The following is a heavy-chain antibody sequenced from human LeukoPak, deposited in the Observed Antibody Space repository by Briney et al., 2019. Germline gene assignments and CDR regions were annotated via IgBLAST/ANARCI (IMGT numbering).Heavy chain of an antibody. Sequence: GASVKVSCKASGYTFTSYYMHWVRQAPGQGLEWMGMINPSGGSTSYAQKFQGRVTMTRDMSTSTVYMELSSLRSEDTAVYYCARDYYDSSGYDAFDIWGQGTMVTVSS. CDR2: INPSGGST. D-gene: IGHD3-22*01. CDR1: GYTFTSYY. J-gene: IGHJ3*02. V-gene: IGHV1-46*01. CDR3: ARDYYDSSGYDAFDI.